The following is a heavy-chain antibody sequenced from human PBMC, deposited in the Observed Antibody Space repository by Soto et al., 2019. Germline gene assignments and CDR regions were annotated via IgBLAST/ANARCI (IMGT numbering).Heavy chain of an antibody. J-gene: IGHJ4*02. CDR3: ARLRIGYNGFYYFDY. V-gene: IGHV3-72*01. Sequence: EVQLVESGGGLVQPGGSLRLSCAASGFTFSDHYMDWVRQAPGNGLEWVGRIRNKVYSYTTLYAAFVKGRFTISRDDSKNSLYLQMNSLKTEDTAVYYCARLRIGYNGFYYFDYWGQGTLVTVSS. D-gene: IGHD5-12*01. CDR1: GFTFSDHY. CDR2: IRNKVYSYTT.